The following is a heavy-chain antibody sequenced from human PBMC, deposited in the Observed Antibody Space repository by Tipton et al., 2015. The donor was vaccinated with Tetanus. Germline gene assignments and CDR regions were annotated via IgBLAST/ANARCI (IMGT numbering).Heavy chain of an antibody. CDR3: ARTPDYYYGMDV. Sequence: TLSLTCTVSGAPINRGGYLWTWVRQYPGRGLEWIGYIYYTELTSYTPSLESRVKISVDTSKNHFSLTLTSVTAADTAVYFCARTPDYYYGMDVWGQGTTVTVSS. CDR1: GAPINRGGYL. J-gene: IGHJ6*02. V-gene: IGHV4-31*03. CDR2: IYYTELT.